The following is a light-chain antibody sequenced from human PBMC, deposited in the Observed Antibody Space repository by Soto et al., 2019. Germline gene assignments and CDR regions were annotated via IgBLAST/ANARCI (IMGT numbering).Light chain of an antibody. Sequence: QSVLTQPRSVSGSPGQSVTISCTGTSSDVGGYNYVSWYQHHPGKAPKLILYDVTKRPSGVPDRFSGSKSGNTASLTISGLQAEDEADYYCYSYGANYYVCGTGTKVTVL. CDR1: SSDVGGYNY. J-gene: IGLJ1*01. CDR2: DVT. V-gene: IGLV2-11*01. CDR3: YSYGANYYV.